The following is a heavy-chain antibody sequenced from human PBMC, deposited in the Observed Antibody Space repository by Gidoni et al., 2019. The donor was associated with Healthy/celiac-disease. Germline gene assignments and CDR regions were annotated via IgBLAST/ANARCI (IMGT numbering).Heavy chain of an antibody. D-gene: IGHD6-6*01. CDR3: ARRSLYSSSSGGGYYYYYGMDV. CDR2: INTNTGNP. Sequence: QVQLVQSGSELKKPGASVKVSCKASGYTFTSYAMNWVRQAPGQGLEWMGWINTNTGNPTYAQGFTGRFVFSLDTSVSTEYLQISSLKAEDTAVYYCARRSLYSSSSGGGYYYYYGMDVWGQGTTVTVSS. V-gene: IGHV7-4-1*02. CDR1: GYTFTSYA. J-gene: IGHJ6*02.